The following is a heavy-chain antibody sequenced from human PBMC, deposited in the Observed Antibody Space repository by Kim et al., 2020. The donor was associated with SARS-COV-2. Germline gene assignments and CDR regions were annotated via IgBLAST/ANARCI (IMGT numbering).Heavy chain of an antibody. CDR2: NPNSGGT. Sequence: NPNSGGTHYAQKFQGRGTMTRDTSIRTAYMELSRLRSDDTAVYYCSRSWDYWGQGTLVTVSS. CDR3: SRSWDY. V-gene: IGHV1-2*02. J-gene: IGHJ4*02.